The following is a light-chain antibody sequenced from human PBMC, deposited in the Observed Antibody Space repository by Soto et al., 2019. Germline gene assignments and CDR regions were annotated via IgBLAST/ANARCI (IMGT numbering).Light chain of an antibody. V-gene: IGKV3-15*01. Sequence: EIVMTQSPAILSVSPGERATLSCRASQSVSSNLAWYQQKPGQTPRLLIYGASTRATGIPARFSGSGSGTEFTLTISSLQPEDVGTYYCQQYNNLPLTFGGGTKVEIK. J-gene: IGKJ4*01. CDR3: QQYNNLPLT. CDR1: QSVSSN. CDR2: GAS.